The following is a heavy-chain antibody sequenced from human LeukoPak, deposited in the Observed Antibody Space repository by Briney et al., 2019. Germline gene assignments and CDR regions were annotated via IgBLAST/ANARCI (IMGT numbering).Heavy chain of an antibody. V-gene: IGHV4-59*12. Sequence: SETLSLTCTISGGSISAYYWSWIRQPPGKGLEWIGYVYDRGSTNYNPSLESRVTMSVDTSKNQFSLKLSSMTAADTAVYYCARDLVTFGGVAFDYWGQGTLVTVSS. CDR1: GGSISAYY. J-gene: IGHJ4*02. D-gene: IGHD3-16*01. CDR2: VYDRGST. CDR3: ARDLVTFGGVAFDY.